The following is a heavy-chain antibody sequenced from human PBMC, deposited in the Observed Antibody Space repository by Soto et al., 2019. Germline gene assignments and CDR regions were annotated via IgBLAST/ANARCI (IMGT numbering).Heavy chain of an antibody. V-gene: IGHV3-48*03. CDR1: GFTFSSSE. CDR2: ITSGGRNK. Sequence: EVQLVESGGRLVQPGGSLRLSCEASGFTFSSSEMNWVRQAPGKGLEWVSFITSGGRNKYYTDSVKGRFTISRDNAKNSLYLQMNSLRAEDTAVYYCALSKWPVAVAYWGQGTLVTVSS. J-gene: IGHJ4*02. CDR3: ALSKWPVAVAY. D-gene: IGHD6-19*01.